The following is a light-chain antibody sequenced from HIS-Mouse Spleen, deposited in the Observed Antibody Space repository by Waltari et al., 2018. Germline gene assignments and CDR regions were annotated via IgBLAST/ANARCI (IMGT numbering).Light chain of an antibody. J-gene: IGLJ1*01. Sequence: SYVLTQPPSVSVAPGKTARITCWGNNIGSKNGPWYQQKPGQAPVLVVYDDSDRPSGIPERFSGSNSGNTATLTISRVEAGDEADYYCQVWDSSSDHPYVFGTGTKVTVL. CDR1: NIGSKN. CDR2: DDS. V-gene: IGLV3-21*03. CDR3: QVWDSSSDHPYV.